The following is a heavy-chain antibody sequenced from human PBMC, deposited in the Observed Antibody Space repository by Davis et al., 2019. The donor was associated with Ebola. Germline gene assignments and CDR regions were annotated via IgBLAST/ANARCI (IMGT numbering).Heavy chain of an antibody. V-gene: IGHV4-34*01. CDR3: ARRRIGGSGYYPA. CDR2: INHSGST. J-gene: IGHJ5*02. Sequence: SETLSLTCAVYGGSFSGYYWSWTRQPPGKGLEWIGEINHSGSTNYNPSLKSRVTISVDTSKNQFSLKLSSVTAADTAVYYCARRRIGGSGYYPAWGQGTLVTVSS. D-gene: IGHD3-3*01. CDR1: GGSFSGYY.